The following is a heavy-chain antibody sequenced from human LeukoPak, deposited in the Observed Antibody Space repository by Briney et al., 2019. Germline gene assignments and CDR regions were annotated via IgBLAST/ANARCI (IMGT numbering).Heavy chain of an antibody. V-gene: IGHV3-30*04. Sequence: GGSLRLSCAASGFTFSSYAMHWVRQAPAKGLEWVAVISYDGSNKYYADSVKGRFTISRDNATNTLNLQMNSLRAEDTAVYYCARDLGQYYDTSDNWFDPWGQGTLVTVSS. CDR2: ISYDGSNK. CDR1: GFTFSSYA. CDR3: ARDLGQYYDTSDNWFDP. D-gene: IGHD3-22*01. J-gene: IGHJ5*02.